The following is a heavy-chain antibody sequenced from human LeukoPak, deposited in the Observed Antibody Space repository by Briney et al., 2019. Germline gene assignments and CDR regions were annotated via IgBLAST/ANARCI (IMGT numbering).Heavy chain of an antibody. CDR3: AKDELIGTMIVGPIMDA. V-gene: IGHV3-23*01. D-gene: IGHD3-22*01. Sequence: PGGSLRLSCAASGFTFSSYAMSWVRQAPGKGLEWVSAISGSGGSTYYADSVKGRFTISRDNSKNTLYLQMNSLRAEDTAVYYCAKDELIGTMIVGPIMDAWGQGTTVTVSS. CDR2: ISGSGGST. CDR1: GFTFSSYA. J-gene: IGHJ6*02.